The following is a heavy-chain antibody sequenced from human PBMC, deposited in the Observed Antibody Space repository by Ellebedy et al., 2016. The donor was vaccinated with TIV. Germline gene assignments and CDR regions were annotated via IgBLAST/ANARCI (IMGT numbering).Heavy chain of an antibody. V-gene: IGHV3-23*01. CDR2: ISGSGART. CDR3: ASHLSSGYYVY. CDR1: GFAFSSYA. Sequence: PGGSLRLSCAASGFAFSSYAMSWVRQAPGKGLEWVSAISGSGARTYYRDSVEGRFIASRDNSQKTLYLEMNSLRAEDTAVYYCASHLSSGYYVYWGQGTLVTVSS. D-gene: IGHD3-22*01. J-gene: IGHJ4*02.